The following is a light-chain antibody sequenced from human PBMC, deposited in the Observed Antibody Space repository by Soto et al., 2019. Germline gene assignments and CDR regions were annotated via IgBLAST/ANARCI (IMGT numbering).Light chain of an antibody. CDR2: DSS. V-gene: IGKV1-33*01. CDR1: QDISNY. Sequence: DIQMTQTSSSLSASVGDRVTITCQASQDISNYLSWYQQRPGKAPKLLIYDSSNLETGVPSRFSGGGSGTHFTFTISSLQLEDIATYYCQQSDSLPLTFGGGTKVDIK. CDR3: QQSDSLPLT. J-gene: IGKJ4*01.